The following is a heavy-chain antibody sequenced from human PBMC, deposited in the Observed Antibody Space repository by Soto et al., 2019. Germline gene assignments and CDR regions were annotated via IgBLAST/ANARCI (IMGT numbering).Heavy chain of an antibody. Sequence: ASVKVSCKASGYTSTNYGMHWVRQAPGQGLEWMGIINPSGGSTSYAQKFQGRVTMTRDTSTSTVYMELSSLRSEDTAVYYCAMLHSSSGSIDYWGQGTLVTVSS. V-gene: IGHV1-46*01. CDR3: AMLHSSSGSIDY. D-gene: IGHD3-22*01. J-gene: IGHJ4*02. CDR1: GYTSTNYG. CDR2: INPSGGST.